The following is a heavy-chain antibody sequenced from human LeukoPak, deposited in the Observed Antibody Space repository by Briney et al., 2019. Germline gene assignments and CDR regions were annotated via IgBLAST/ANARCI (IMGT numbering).Heavy chain of an antibody. J-gene: IGHJ4*02. D-gene: IGHD2-21*01. V-gene: IGHV3-11*01. Sequence: PGGSLRLSCAASGFSFSDYYMSWIRQAPVKGLEWISYIDGSGSRIYYAESVRGRFTISRDNDKNSVYLQMNSLTVEDTAVYYCARSNTVISRGFVGHWGLGTLVTVSS. CDR2: IDGSGSRI. CDR3: ARSNTVISRGFVGH. CDR1: GFSFSDYY.